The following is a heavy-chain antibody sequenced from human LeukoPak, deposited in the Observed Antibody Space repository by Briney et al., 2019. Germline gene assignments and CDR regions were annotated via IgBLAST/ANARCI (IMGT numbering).Heavy chain of an antibody. CDR3: AKVGYYYDSSGSLDY. V-gene: IGHV3-23*01. CDR2: IRDSGDT. J-gene: IGHJ4*02. D-gene: IGHD3-22*01. Sequence: PGGSLRLSCAASGFSFRNYAMNWVRQAPGKGLEWVSGIRDSGDTYYADSVKGRFTISRDNSKNTLYLQMNSLRLDDTAVYYCAKVGYYYDSSGSLDYWGQGAPVTVSS. CDR1: GFSFRNYA.